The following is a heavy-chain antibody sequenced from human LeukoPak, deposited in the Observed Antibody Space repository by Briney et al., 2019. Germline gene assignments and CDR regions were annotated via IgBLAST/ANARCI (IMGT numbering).Heavy chain of an antibody. CDR3: AKEKQWLVYYFDY. CDR2: ISYDGSNK. Sequence: PGGSLRLSCAASGFTFSSYGMHWVRQAPGKGLEWVAVISYDGSNKYYADSVKGRFTISRDNSKNTLYLQMNSLRAEDTAVYYCAKEKQWLVYYFDYWGQGTLVTVSS. D-gene: IGHD6-19*01. V-gene: IGHV3-30*18. CDR1: GFTFSSYG. J-gene: IGHJ4*02.